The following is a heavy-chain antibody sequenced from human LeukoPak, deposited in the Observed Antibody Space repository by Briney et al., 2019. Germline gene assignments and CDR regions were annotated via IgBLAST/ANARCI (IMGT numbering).Heavy chain of an antibody. V-gene: IGHV1-69*13. CDR1: GGTFSSYA. CDR3: ARAFAASGGCSSTSCYRDMPFDY. D-gene: IGHD2-2*01. Sequence: GASVTVSCKASGGTFSSYAISWVRQAPGQGLEWMGGIIPIFGTANYAQKFQGRVTITADESTSTAYMELSSLRSEDTAVYYCARAFAASGGCSSTSCYRDMPFDYWGQGTLVTVSS. J-gene: IGHJ4*02. CDR2: IIPIFGTA.